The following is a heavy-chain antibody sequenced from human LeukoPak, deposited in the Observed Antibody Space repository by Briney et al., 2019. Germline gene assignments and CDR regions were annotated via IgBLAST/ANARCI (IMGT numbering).Heavy chain of an antibody. V-gene: IGHV3-21*01. J-gene: IGHJ4*02. CDR3: AREIAAAAHY. D-gene: IGHD6-13*01. CDR1: GFTFSTYA. Sequence: KPGGSLRLSCAASGFTFSTYAMSWVRQAAGKGLEWVSSISSSSSYIYYADSVKGRFTISRDNAKNSLYLQMNSLRAEDTAVYYYAREIAAAAHYWGQGTLVTVSS. CDR2: ISSSSSYI.